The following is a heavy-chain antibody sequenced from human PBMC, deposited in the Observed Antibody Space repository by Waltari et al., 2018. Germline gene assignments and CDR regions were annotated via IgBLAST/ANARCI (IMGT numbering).Heavy chain of an antibody. CDR1: GGTLSSYA. CDR2: IIPILGIA. J-gene: IGHJ2*01. CDR3: ARNYGDYESVYWYFDL. D-gene: IGHD4-17*01. V-gene: IGHV1-69*10. Sequence: QVQLVQSGAEVKKPGSSVKVSCKASGGTLSSYATSWVRQAAGQGLEWMGGIIPILGIANYAQKFQGRVTITADKSTSTAYMELSSLRSEDTAVYYCARNYGDYESVYWYFDLWGRGTLVTVSS.